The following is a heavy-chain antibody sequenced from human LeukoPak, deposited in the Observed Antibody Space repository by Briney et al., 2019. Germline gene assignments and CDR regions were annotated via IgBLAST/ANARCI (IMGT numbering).Heavy chain of an antibody. V-gene: IGHV1-8*03. D-gene: IGHD1-26*01. CDR2: MNLKSGYT. J-gene: IGHJ4*02. CDR3: ARVAGSIDY. CDR1: RYTFTTYA. Sequence: ASVKVSCKASRYTFTTYAINWVRQAAAQSLEWMGWMNLKSGYTGYAQKVQGRVTITRDTSTSTVYMELSSLRSEYTAVYYCARVAGSIDYWGQGTLVTVSS.